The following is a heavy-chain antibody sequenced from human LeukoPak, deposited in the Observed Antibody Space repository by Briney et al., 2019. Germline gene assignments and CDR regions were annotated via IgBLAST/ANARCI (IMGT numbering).Heavy chain of an antibody. CDR3: AKQDPYTSGWYP. J-gene: IGHJ5*02. CDR1: GFPFSNCA. V-gene: IGHV3-23*01. D-gene: IGHD6-19*01. Sequence: GSLRLSCAASGFPFSNCAMSWVRQAPGKGLEWVSGISDSGGGTYYADSVKGRFTISRDNSKNTLWLQMSSLRADDTAVYYCAKQDPYTSGWYPWGQGTLVTVSS. CDR2: ISDSGGGT.